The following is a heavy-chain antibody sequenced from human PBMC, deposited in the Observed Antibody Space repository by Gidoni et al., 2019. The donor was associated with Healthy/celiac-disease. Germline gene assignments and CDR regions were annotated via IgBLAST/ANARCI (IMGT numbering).Heavy chain of an antibody. D-gene: IGHD2-2*01. CDR3: ARVGVVPAAKVPQSSHYYYYYMDV. Sequence: QVQLVQSGAEVQKPGSSVKVSCKASGGTFSSYAISWVRQAPGQGLEWMGGIIPIFGTANYAQKFQGRVTITADESTSTAYMELSSLRSEDTAVYYCARVGVVPAAKVPQSSHYYYYYMDVWGKGTTVTFSS. J-gene: IGHJ6*03. CDR1: GGTFSSYA. CDR2: IIPIFGTA. V-gene: IGHV1-69*01.